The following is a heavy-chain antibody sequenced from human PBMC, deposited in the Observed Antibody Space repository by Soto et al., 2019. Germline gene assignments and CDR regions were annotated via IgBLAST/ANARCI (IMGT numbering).Heavy chain of an antibody. Sequence: QVQLQESGPGLVKPSQTLSLTCTVPGGSISSGDYYWTWIRQPPGKGLEWIGYIYYSGSTNYNPSLSTRVTTAVDTSKNKFSLHLRSVTAADTAVYSCDRIVESGYPSDFDLWGRGTLVTVSS. CDR1: GGSISSGDYY. CDR3: DRIVESGYPSDFDL. CDR2: IYYSGST. V-gene: IGHV4-30-4*01. J-gene: IGHJ2*01. D-gene: IGHD1-26*01.